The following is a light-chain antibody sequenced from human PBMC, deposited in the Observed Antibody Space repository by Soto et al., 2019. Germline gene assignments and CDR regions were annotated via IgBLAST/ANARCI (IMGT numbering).Light chain of an antibody. V-gene: IGKV3-15*01. CDR2: GAF. CDR3: QQYNDWPLT. CDR1: QSVSDN. J-gene: IGKJ1*01. Sequence: ERMMTQSPATLSVTPGDRATLSCRASQSVSDNLAWYQQKPGQAPSLLIYGAFTRATGVPARFSGAGSGTEFTLTISSLQSEDFALYYCQQYNDWPLTFGQGTKV.